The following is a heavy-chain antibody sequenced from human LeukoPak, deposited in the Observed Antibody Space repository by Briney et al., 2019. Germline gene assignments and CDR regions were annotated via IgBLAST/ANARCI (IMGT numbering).Heavy chain of an antibody. D-gene: IGHD5-18*01. J-gene: IGHJ4*02. CDR2: IIPILGIA. CDR3: ARDGRVGYGINFDY. CDR1: GGTFSSYA. V-gene: IGHV1-69*04. Sequence: ASVNVSCKASGGTFSSYAISWVRQAPGQGLEWMGRIIPILGIANYAQKFQGRVTITADKSTSTAYMELSSLRSEDTAVYYCARDGRVGYGINFDYWGQGPLVTVSS.